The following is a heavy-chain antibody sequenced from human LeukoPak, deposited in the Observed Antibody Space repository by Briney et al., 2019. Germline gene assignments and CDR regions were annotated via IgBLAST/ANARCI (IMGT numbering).Heavy chain of an antibody. D-gene: IGHD1-26*01. CDR1: GFTITNNW. CDR2: IKSDESSA. V-gene: IGHV3-74*03. CDR3: ATVFKGSSLEDY. J-gene: IGHJ4*02. Sequence: PGGSLRLSCVASGFTITNNWMYWVRQAPGRGLVWVSRIKSDESSAAYADSVKGRFTISRDNAKNTLYLQMNSLRVEGTAVYYCATVFKGSSLEDYWGQGTLVTVSS.